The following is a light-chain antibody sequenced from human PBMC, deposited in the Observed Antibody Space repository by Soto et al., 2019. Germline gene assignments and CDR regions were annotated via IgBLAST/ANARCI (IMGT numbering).Light chain of an antibody. CDR1: QSVGTS. V-gene: IGKV3-11*01. CDR3: QQRSQWPLT. Sequence: EIVLTQSPATLSLSPGERATLSCRASQSVGTSLEWFQQKPGQAPSLLIFDTFNRATGIPARFSGSGSGTDFTLTISNLELDDFAVYYCQQRSQWPLTFGGGTKVEIK. J-gene: IGKJ4*02. CDR2: DTF.